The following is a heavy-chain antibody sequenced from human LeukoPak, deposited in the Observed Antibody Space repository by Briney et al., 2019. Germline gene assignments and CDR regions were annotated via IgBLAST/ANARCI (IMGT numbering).Heavy chain of an antibody. J-gene: IGHJ4*02. V-gene: IGHV1-69*04. CDR1: GGTFSSYA. D-gene: IGHD3-22*01. Sequence: SVKVSCKASGGTFSSYAISWVRQAPGQGLEWMGRIIPILGIANYAQKFQGRVTITADKSTSTAYMELSSLRPEDTAVYYCARIVIVVVTYADYWGQGTLVTVSS. CDR3: ARIVIVVVTYADY. CDR2: IIPILGIA.